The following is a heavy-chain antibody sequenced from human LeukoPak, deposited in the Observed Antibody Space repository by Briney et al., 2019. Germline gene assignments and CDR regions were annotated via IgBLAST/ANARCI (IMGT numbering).Heavy chain of an antibody. V-gene: IGHV3-30*02. Sequence: VGSLRLSCAASGFTFSSYGMHSVRNAPPKGLERVAFIRYDGSNKYYADSLKGRFAISRDNSKNTLYLQMNSLRAEDTAVYYCAKIVDAAMVPFDYWGQGTLVTVSS. D-gene: IGHD5-18*01. CDR2: IRYDGSNK. J-gene: IGHJ4*02. CDR1: GFTFSSYG. CDR3: AKIVDAAMVPFDY.